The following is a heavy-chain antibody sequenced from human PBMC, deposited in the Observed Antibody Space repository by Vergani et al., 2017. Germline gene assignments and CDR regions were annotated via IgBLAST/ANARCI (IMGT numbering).Heavy chain of an antibody. CDR1: GYTSRNYY. CDR2: INPSGGHT. J-gene: IGHJ4*02. D-gene: IGHD3-9*01. Sequence: QVQVVQSGAEVKKSGASVKVSCKTSGYTSRNYYMPGVRQAPGQGLEWMGIINPSGGHTNYAQKFQGRVTMTRDTSTSTVYMELSSLRSDDTAIYYCARGDYGILTGYRYWGQGTLVTVSA. CDR3: ARGDYGILTGYRY. V-gene: IGHV1-46*03.